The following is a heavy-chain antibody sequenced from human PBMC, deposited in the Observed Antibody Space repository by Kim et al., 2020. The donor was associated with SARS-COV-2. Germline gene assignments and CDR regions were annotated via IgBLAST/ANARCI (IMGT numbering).Heavy chain of an antibody. CDR3: ARALTAYYYYMDV. V-gene: IGHV4-34*01. D-gene: IGHD3-16*01. Sequence: YNPSLKSRVTISVDTSKNQFSLKLSSVTAADTAVYYCARALTAYYYYMDVWGKGTTVTVSS. J-gene: IGHJ6*03.